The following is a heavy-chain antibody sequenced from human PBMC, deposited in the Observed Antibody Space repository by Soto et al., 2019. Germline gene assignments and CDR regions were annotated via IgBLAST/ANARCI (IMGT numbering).Heavy chain of an antibody. CDR1: GFTLSDYY. Sequence: EVKLVESGGGLVQPGGSLRLSCAVSGFTLSDYYIDWVRQAPGKGLEWLARSRDKANSFSTEYAASVKGRLSISRDDSESSVFLQMNSLRTEDTALYYCARTKSYGAYDVWCQGTVVIVSS. D-gene: IGHD3-10*01. J-gene: IGHJ3*01. V-gene: IGHV3-72*01. CDR3: ARTKSYGAYDV. CDR2: SRDKANSFST.